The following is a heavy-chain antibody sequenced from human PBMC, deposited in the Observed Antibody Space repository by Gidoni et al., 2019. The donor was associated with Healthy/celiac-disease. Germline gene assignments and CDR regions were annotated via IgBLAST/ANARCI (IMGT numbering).Heavy chain of an antibody. CDR1: GLTFSDYY. J-gene: IGHJ6*02. CDR3: ARCITMVRGVPTCGMDV. D-gene: IGHD3-10*01. V-gene: IGHV3-11*06. Sequence: QVQLVESGGGLVKPGGSLRLSCAAPGLTFSDYYLSWIRQAPGKGLEWVSYISSSSSYTNYADSVKGRFTSSRDNAKNSLYLQMNSLRAEDTAVYYCARCITMVRGVPTCGMDVWGQGTTVTVSS. CDR2: ISSSSSYT.